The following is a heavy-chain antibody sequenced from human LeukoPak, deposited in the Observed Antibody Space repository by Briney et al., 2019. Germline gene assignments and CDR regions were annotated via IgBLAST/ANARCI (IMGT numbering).Heavy chain of an antibody. D-gene: IGHD3-16*02. Sequence: GGSLRLSCAASGFTVSSNYMSWVRQAPGKGLEWVAVISYDGSNKYYADSVKGRFTISRDNSKNTLYLQMNSLRAEDTAVYYCAKGVMITFGEVIAPFDYWGQGTLVTVSS. CDR3: AKGVMITFGEVIAPFDY. J-gene: IGHJ4*02. CDR2: ISYDGSNK. CDR1: GFTVSSNY. V-gene: IGHV3-30*18.